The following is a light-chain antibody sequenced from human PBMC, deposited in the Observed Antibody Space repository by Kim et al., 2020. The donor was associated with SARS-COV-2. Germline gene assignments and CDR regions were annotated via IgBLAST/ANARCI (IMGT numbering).Light chain of an antibody. CDR3: QQFHNLPYT. J-gene: IGKJ2*01. Sequence: SESMGERVTITCQASQDISTYLNWDQQKSGKAPKLLIYDASKLERGAPSRFSGSGSGTDFTFTISSLQPDDIATYFCQQFHNLPYTFGQGTTLEI. V-gene: IGKV1-33*01. CDR2: DAS. CDR1: QDISTY.